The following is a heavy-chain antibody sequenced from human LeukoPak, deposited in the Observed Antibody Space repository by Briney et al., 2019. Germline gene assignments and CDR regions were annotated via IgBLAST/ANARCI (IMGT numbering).Heavy chain of an antibody. CDR3: ARDIGSGSYYPFDY. J-gene: IGHJ4*02. CDR2: IYYSGST. V-gene: IGHV4-59*01. Sequence: PSETLSLTCTVSGGSISSYYWSWIRQPPGKGLEWIGYIYYSGSTNYNPSLKSRVTISVDTSKNQFSLKLSSVTAADTAVYYCARDIGSGSYYPFDYWGQGTLVTVSS. D-gene: IGHD3-10*01. CDR1: GGSISSYY.